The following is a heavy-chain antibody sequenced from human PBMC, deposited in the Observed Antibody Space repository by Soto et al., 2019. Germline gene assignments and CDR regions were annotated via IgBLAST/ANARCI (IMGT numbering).Heavy chain of an antibody. Sequence: SVKVSCKASGGTFSSYTISWVRQAPGQGLEWMGRIIPILGIANYAQKFQGRVTITADKSTSTAYMELSSLRSEDTAVYYCAGGYCSGGSCYSAGYYFDYWGQGTLVTVYS. V-gene: IGHV1-69*02. D-gene: IGHD2-15*01. CDR1: GGTFSSYT. J-gene: IGHJ4*02. CDR3: AGGYCSGGSCYSAGYYFDY. CDR2: IIPILGIA.